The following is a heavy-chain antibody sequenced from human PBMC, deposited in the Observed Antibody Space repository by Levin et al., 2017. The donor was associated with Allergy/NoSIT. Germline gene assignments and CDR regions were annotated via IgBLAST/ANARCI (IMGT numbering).Heavy chain of an antibody. Sequence: PRASVKVSCKASGGTFSSYAISWVRQAPGQGLEWMGGIIPIFGTANYAQKFQGRVTITADKSTSTAYMELSSLRSEDTAVYYCARIVDIVATGDPVYFDYWGQGTLVTVSS. J-gene: IGHJ4*02. CDR2: IIPIFGTA. CDR1: GGTFSSYA. CDR3: ARIVDIVATGDPVYFDY. D-gene: IGHD5-12*01. V-gene: IGHV1-69*06.